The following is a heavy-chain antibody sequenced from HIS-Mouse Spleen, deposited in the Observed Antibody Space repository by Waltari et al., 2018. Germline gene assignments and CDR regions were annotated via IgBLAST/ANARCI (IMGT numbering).Heavy chain of an antibody. D-gene: IGHD3-3*01. CDR3: ARDFHDFWSGYYGGDKKHDAFDI. V-gene: IGHV4-4*07. CDR1: GGSISSYS. J-gene: IGHJ3*02. Sequence: QVQLQESGPGLVKPSETLSLTCTVSGGSISSYSWSWIRQPAGKGLEWLGRIYTSGSTNYNPSLKSRVTMSVDTSKNQFSLKLSSVTAADTAVYYCARDFHDFWSGYYGGDKKHDAFDIWGQGTMVTVSS. CDR2: IYTSGST.